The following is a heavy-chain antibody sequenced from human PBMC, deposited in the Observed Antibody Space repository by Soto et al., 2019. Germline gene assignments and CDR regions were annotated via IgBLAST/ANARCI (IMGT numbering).Heavy chain of an antibody. CDR2: INPNSGGT. CDR1: GYTFTGYY. D-gene: IGHD3-3*01. CDR3: ARDHLHDFWSGPEKGGYYYYGMDV. V-gene: IGHV1-2*04. J-gene: IGHJ6*02. Sequence: GASVKVSCKSSGYTFTGYYMHWVRQAPGQGLEWMGWINPNSGGTNYAQKFQGWVTMTRDTSISTAYMELSRLRSDDTAVYYCARDHLHDFWSGPEKGGYYYYGMDVWGQGTTVTVSS.